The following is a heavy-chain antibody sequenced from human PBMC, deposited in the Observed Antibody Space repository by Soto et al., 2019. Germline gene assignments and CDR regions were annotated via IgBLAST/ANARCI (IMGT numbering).Heavy chain of an antibody. Sequence: PAETLSLTCTVSGGSISSGGYYWSWIRQHPGKGLEWIGYIYYSGSTYYNPSLKSRVTISVDTSKNQFSLKLSSVTAADTAVYYRARDIGDYIWGSYRHDAFDIWGQGTMVTVSS. J-gene: IGHJ3*02. CDR3: ARDIGDYIWGSYRHDAFDI. V-gene: IGHV4-31*03. CDR2: IYYSGST. D-gene: IGHD3-16*02. CDR1: GGSISSGGYY.